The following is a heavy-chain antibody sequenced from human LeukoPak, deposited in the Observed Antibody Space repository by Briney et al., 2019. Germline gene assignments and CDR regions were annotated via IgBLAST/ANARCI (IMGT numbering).Heavy chain of an antibody. CDR3: ARVWGAIDY. CDR1: GYTFTNYD. D-gene: IGHD1-26*01. CDR2: MNPKSGNT. J-gene: IGHJ4*02. V-gene: IGHV1-8*01. Sequence: ASVKVSCKTSGYTFTNYDINWVRQAAGQGLEWMGWMNPKSGNTGSAQRFQGRVTMTRDTSISTAYMELSSLRSEDAAVYYCARVWGAIDYWGQGTLVTVSA.